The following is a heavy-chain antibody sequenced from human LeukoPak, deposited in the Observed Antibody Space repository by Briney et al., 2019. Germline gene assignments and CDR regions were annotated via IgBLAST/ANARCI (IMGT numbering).Heavy chain of an antibody. J-gene: IGHJ4*02. V-gene: IGHV3-30*02. CDR2: IRYDGSNK. Sequence: PGGSLRLSCAAPGFTFSSYGMHWVRQAPGKGLEWVAFIRYDGSNKYYADSVKGRFTISRDNSKNTLYLQMNSLRAEDTVVYYCAKDLFVSSGGSYDYWGQGTLVTVSS. D-gene: IGHD2-15*01. CDR3: AKDLFVSSGGSYDY. CDR1: GFTFSSYG.